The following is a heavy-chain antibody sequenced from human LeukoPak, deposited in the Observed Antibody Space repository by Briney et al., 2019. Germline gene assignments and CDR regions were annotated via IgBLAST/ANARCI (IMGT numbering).Heavy chain of an antibody. Sequence: PSETLSLTCAVYGGSFSGYYWSWIRQPAGKGLEWIGRIYTSGSTNYNPSLKSRVTMSVDTSKNQFSLKLSSVTAADTAVYYCARDPQYSYGENYWGQGTLVTVSS. V-gene: IGHV4-4*07. CDR1: GGSFSGYY. CDR2: IYTSGST. CDR3: ARDPQYSYGENY. D-gene: IGHD5-18*01. J-gene: IGHJ4*02.